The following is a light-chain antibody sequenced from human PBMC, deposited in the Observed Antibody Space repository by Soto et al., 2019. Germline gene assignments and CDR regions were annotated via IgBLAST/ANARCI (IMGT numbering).Light chain of an antibody. V-gene: IGLV1-44*01. CDR3: AAWDDNLNGPV. Sequence: QSVLTQPPSASGTPGQRVTISCSGSSSNIGSNTVNWYQQIPGTAPKLLIYSTDQRPSGVPDRFSGSKSGTSASLVISGLQSEDEADYYCAAWDDNLNGPVFGGGTQLTVL. CDR1: SSNIGSNT. J-gene: IGLJ7*01. CDR2: STD.